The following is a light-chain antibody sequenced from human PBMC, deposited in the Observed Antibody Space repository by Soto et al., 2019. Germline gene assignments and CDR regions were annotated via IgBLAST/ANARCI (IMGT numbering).Light chain of an antibody. J-gene: IGKJ1*01. V-gene: IGKV3-20*01. CDR2: GAS. CDR3: QQYGSSPGT. CDR1: QSVSDNY. Sequence: EIVLTQSPGTLSLSPGERATLSCRASQSVSDNYLAWYQQKPGQAPRLLIYGASSRATGIPDRFSGSGSVTDFTLTISRLEPEDFAVYYCQQYGSSPGTFGQGTKVEIK.